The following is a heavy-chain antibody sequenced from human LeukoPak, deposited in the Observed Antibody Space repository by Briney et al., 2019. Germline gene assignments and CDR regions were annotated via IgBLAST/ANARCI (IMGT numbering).Heavy chain of an antibody. V-gene: IGHV4-59*01. Sequence: SGTLSLTCTASGGTISSYYWSWIRQPPGKGLEWIGYIYYSGSTNYNPSLKSRVTISVDTSKNQFSLKLSSVTAADTAVYYCASLSGYLDYWGQGTLVTVSS. CDR2: IYYSGST. J-gene: IGHJ4*02. D-gene: IGHD1-26*01. CDR3: ASLSGYLDY. CDR1: GGTISSYY.